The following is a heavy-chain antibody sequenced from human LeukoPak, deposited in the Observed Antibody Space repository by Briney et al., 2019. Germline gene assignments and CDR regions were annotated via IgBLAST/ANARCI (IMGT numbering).Heavy chain of an antibody. D-gene: IGHD6-19*01. J-gene: IGHJ6*02. CDR1: GFTVSSNY. CDR3: AGDRTHSSGLVLGYYYYYGMDV. Sequence: GGSLRLSCAASGFTVSSNYMSWVRQAPGKGLEWVSVIYSGGSTYYADSVKGRFTISRDNSKNTLYLQMNSLRAEDTAVYYCAGDRTHSSGLVLGYYYYYGMDVWGQGTTVTVSS. V-gene: IGHV3-66*01. CDR2: IYSGGST.